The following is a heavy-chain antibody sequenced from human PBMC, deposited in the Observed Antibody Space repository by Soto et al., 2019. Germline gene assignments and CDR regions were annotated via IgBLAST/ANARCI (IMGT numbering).Heavy chain of an antibody. CDR3: ARDGGFGELKY. D-gene: IGHD3-10*01. CDR1: GDTFSGYP. J-gene: IGHJ4*02. Sequence: QVQLVQSGAELKKPGSSVKVSCKASGDTFSGYPINWVRQAPGEGLEWMGRIIPVVGPTNDAQRFEGRVTFTADESTTTAYMELRGLMSEDTAVYYCARDGGFGELKYWGPGTVVTVSS. V-gene: IGHV1-69*18. CDR2: IIPVVGPT.